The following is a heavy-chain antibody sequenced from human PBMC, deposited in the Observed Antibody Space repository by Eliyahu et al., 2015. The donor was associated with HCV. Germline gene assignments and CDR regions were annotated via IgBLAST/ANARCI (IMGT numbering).Heavy chain of an antibody. Sequence: EVQLVESGGGLIQPGGSLXLSCAASGXTVXXNYXGWVRQXPGKGLEXVSVIXSGGSTYYADSVKGRFTISRDNSKNTLYLQMNSLRAEDTAVYYCARDIAARPGVKGYFDYWGQGTLVTVSS. CDR1: GXTVXXNY. CDR2: IXSGGST. J-gene: IGHJ4*02. D-gene: IGHD6-6*01. CDR3: ARDIAARPGVKGYFDY. V-gene: IGHV3-53*01.